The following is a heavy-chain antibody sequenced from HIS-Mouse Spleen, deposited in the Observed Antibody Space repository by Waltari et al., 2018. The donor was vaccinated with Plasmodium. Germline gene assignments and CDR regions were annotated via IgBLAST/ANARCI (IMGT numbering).Heavy chain of an antibody. V-gene: IGHV4-39*01. CDR1: GGSLSSSSYY. D-gene: IGHD1-26*01. Sequence: QLQLQESGPGLVKPSETLSLTCTVSGGSLSSSSYYWGWIRQPPGKGLEWIGSIYYRGSTYYNPSLKSRVTISVDTSKNQFSLKLSSVTAADTAVYYCARRGGSYYYFDYWGQGTLVTVSS. CDR3: ARRGGSYYYFDY. CDR2: IYYRGST. J-gene: IGHJ4*02.